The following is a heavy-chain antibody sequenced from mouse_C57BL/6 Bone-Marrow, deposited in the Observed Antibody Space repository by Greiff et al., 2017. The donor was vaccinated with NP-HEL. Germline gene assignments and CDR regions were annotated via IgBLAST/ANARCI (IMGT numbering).Heavy chain of an antibody. J-gene: IGHJ1*03. CDR1: GFTFSDYY. CDR3: ARPPFYDYGYWYFDV. Sequence: DVMLVESGGGLVQPGGSLKLSCAASGFTFSDYYMYWVRQTPEKRLEWVAYISNGGGSTYYPDTVKGRFTISRDNAKNTLYLQMSRLKSEDTALYYCARPPFYDYGYWYFDVWGTGTTVTVSS. CDR2: ISNGGGST. D-gene: IGHD2-4*01. V-gene: IGHV5-12*01.